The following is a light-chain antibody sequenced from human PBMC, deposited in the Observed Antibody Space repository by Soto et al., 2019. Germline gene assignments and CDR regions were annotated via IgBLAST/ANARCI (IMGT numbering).Light chain of an antibody. CDR2: CAS. Sequence: ETVMTQSPATLSVSPGERATLSCRASQSSNNNVASHQQKLVQAPRLFIYCASNRATDIPARFSGSGSGTEYTGSISSLQSKDFAICDCQQYNGGPRTFGQGTKVEIE. CDR1: QSSNNN. V-gene: IGKV3-15*01. CDR3: QQYNGGPRT. J-gene: IGKJ1*01.